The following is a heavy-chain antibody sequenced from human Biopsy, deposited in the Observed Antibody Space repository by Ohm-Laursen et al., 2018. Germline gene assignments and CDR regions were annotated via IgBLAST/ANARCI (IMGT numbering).Heavy chain of an antibody. Sequence: SETLSLTCIVSGASVSSGSYDWSWIRQPPGKGLERIGNIYNDVSTKYNPSLRSRVTISADKSANQFSLKLRSVNAADTAVYYCARGYAGLYEAFDFWGQGTVVTVAS. V-gene: IGHV4-61*01. CDR2: IYNDVST. D-gene: IGHD5-18*01. CDR3: ARGYAGLYEAFDF. J-gene: IGHJ3*01. CDR1: GASVSSGSYD.